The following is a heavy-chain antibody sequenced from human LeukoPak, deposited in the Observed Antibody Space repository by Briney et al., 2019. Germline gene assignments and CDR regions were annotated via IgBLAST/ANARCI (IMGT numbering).Heavy chain of an antibody. CDR1: GYTFTSYW. J-gene: IGHJ3*02. D-gene: IGHD2-15*01. V-gene: IGHV5-51*01. Sequence: GESLKISCEGSGYTFTSYWIAWVRQMPGKGLEWMGIIYPGDSDTRYSPSFQGQVTISADKSISTAYLQWSSLTASDTAMYGARPRVVAATTSHAAFDIWGQGTLVSVSS. CDR3: ARPRVVAATTSHAAFDI. CDR2: IYPGDSDT.